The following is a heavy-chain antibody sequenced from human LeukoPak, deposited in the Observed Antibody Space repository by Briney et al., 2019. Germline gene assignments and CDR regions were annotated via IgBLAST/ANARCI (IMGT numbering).Heavy chain of an antibody. J-gene: IGHJ4*02. CDR2: INSDGSDI. CDR3: AKTGYSTGWYVY. Sequence: PGGSLRLSCAASGFIFTNYWMHWVRQAPGKGLVWVSRINSDGSDITYADSVKGRFTISRDNAKNTVYLQMNSLRAEDTAVYYCAKTGYSTGWYVYWGQGTLVTVSS. CDR1: GFIFTNYW. D-gene: IGHD6-19*01. V-gene: IGHV3-74*01.